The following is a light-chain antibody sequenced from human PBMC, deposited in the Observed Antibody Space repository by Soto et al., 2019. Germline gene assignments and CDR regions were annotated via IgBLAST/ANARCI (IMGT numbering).Light chain of an antibody. CDR1: QSVSGW. J-gene: IGKJ1*01. Sequence: DIRMTQCPSTLSASVGDAVTVTCRASQSVSGWLAWYQQKPGEAPKLLIYDASALPRGVPSRFSVRGSGTKFTYTCAILLPADPPSQYMKHSATLSGTVDPGTKVDIK. CDR3: KHSATLSGT. CDR2: DAS. V-gene: IGKV1-5*01.